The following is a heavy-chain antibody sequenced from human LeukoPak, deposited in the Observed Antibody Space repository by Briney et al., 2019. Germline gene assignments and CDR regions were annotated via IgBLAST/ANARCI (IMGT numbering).Heavy chain of an antibody. Sequence: PSETLSLTCTVSGGSISSYYWSWIRQPPGKGLEWIGYIYYRVTSDYNPSLKSRVTMSVDMSTRQISLKLSSVTAADTAVYYCARAVGGDGSGSLWGPGTLVTVSS. CDR1: GGSISSYY. J-gene: IGHJ4*02. V-gene: IGHV4-59*01. CDR3: ARAVGGDGSGSL. CDR2: IYYRVTS. D-gene: IGHD3-10*01.